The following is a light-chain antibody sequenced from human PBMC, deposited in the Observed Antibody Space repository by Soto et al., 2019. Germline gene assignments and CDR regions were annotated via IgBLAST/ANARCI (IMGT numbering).Light chain of an antibody. Sequence: EIVLTQSPGTLSLSPGERATLSCRASQNVRSGYLAWYQQKPGQAPRLLIYGASSRANGIPDRFSGSGSGTDFTLTISRLEPEDFAVYYCQQYVNSPYTFGQGTKLEIK. V-gene: IGKV3-20*01. CDR3: QQYVNSPYT. CDR2: GAS. CDR1: QNVRSGY. J-gene: IGKJ2*01.